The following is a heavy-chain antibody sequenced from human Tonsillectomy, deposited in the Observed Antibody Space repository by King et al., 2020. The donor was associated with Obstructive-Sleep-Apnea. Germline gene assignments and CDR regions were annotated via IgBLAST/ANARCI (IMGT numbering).Heavy chain of an antibody. CDR1: GFTFSSYA. CDR2: ISYDGRNK. J-gene: IGHJ4*02. D-gene: IGHD6-13*01. CDR3: AVSSSWYVFDY. V-gene: IGHV3-30*04. Sequence: VQLVESGGGVVQPGRSLRLSCAASGFTFSSYAMHWVRQAPGKGLEGVAVISYDGRNKYYADSVKGRFTISRDNSKNTLYLQMNSLRAEDTAVYYCAVSSSWYVFDYWGQGTLVTVSS.